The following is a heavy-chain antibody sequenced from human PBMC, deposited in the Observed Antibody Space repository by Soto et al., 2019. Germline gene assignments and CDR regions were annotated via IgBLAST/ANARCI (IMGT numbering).Heavy chain of an antibody. CDR3: AKDPTFYVFWSGYQRAYYYYGMDV. CDR2: ISYDGSNK. V-gene: IGHV3-30*18. J-gene: IGHJ6*02. Sequence: PGGSLRLSCAASGFTFSSYGMHWVRQAPGKGLEWVAVISYDGSNKYHADSVKGRFTISRDNSKNTLYLQMNSLRAEDTAVYYCAKDPTFYVFWSGYQRAYYYYGMDVWGQGTTVTVSS. D-gene: IGHD3-3*01. CDR1: GFTFSSYG.